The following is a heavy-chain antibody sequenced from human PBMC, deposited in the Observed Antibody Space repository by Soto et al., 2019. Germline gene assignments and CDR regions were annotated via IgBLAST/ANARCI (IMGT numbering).Heavy chain of an antibody. V-gene: IGHV1-3*01. J-gene: IGHJ4*02. CDR2: INAGNGNT. CDR1: GYTFTSYA. Sequence: ASVKVSCKASGYTFTSYAMHWVRQAPGQRLEWMGWINAGNGNTKYSQKFQGRVTITRDTSASTAYMELSSLRSEDTAVYYCARRYYGSGSYLYYFDYWGQGTLVTVSS. CDR3: ARRYYGSGSYLYYFDY. D-gene: IGHD3-10*01.